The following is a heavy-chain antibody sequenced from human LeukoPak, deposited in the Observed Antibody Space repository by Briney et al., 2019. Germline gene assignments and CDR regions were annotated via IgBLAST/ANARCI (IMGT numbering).Heavy chain of an antibody. D-gene: IGHD4-17*01. Sequence: PGRSLRLSCAASGFTFDDYAMHWVRQAPGKGLEWVSGISWNSGGIGYADSVKGRFTISRDNAKNSLYLQMNSLRAEDVALYYCAKADGDSDAFDIWGQGTMVTVSS. CDR1: GFTFDDYA. V-gene: IGHV3-9*03. CDR2: ISWNSGGI. CDR3: AKADGDSDAFDI. J-gene: IGHJ3*02.